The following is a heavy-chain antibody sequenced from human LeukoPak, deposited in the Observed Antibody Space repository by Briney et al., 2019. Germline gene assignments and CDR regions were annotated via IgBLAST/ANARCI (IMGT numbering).Heavy chain of an antibody. V-gene: IGHV4-30-4*01. D-gene: IGHD3-3*01. J-gene: IGHJ5*02. CDR1: GGSLSSGDYY. CDR2: IYYSGST. CDR3: ARVRTYYDFWSGYSYNWFDP. Sequence: PSQTLSLTCTVSGGSLSSGDYYWSWLRQPPGRGLEGVGYIYYSGSTYYNPSLKSRVTISVATSKNQFSLKLSSVTAADTAVYYCARVRTYYDFWSGYSYNWFDPWGQGTLVTVSS.